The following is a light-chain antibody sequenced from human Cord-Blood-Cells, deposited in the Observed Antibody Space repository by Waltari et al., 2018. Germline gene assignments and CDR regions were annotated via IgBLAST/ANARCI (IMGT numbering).Light chain of an antibody. CDR1: PGISSY. CDR2: YAS. CDR3: QQYYSTPRFT. V-gene: IGKV1D-43*01. Sequence: AIGLTQSPFSSSASVGDRVTTTCWASPGISSYLAWYQQKPAKAPKLFIYYASSLQSGVPSRFSGSESGTDYTLSINILQPEDFATYYCQQYYSTPRFTFGPGTKVDIK. J-gene: IGKJ3*01.